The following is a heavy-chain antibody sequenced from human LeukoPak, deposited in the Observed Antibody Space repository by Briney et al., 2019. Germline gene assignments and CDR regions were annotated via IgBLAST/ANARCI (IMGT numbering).Heavy chain of an antibody. D-gene: IGHD2-21*02. CDR1: GITFSYYN. Sequence: GGSLRLSCAASGITFSYYNMNWVRQAPGKGLEWVSSITSSSSYIYYAASVKGRFTISRDNAKHSLYLQMSSLRAEDTAVYYCARVAEGDSYWYFGLWGRGTLVTVSS. V-gene: IGHV3-21*01. J-gene: IGHJ2*01. CDR3: ARVAEGDSYWYFGL. CDR2: ITSSSSYI.